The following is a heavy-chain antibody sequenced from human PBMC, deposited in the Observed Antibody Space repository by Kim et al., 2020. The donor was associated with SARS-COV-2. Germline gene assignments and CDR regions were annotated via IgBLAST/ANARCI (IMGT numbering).Heavy chain of an antibody. CDR2: IYYSGST. Sequence: SETLSLTCTVSGGSISSSSYYWGWIRQPPGKGLEWIGSIYYSGSTYYNPSLKSRVTISVDTSKNQFSLKLSSVTAADTAVYYCARECHARIVVVPAANNWFDPWGQGTLVTVSS. CDR1: GGSISSSSYY. D-gene: IGHD2-2*01. CDR3: ARECHARIVVVPAANNWFDP. J-gene: IGHJ5*02. V-gene: IGHV4-39*07.